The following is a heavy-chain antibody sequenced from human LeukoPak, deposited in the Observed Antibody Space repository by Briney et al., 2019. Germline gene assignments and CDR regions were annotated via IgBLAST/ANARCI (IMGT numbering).Heavy chain of an antibody. CDR3: ARTANCAAGYYRGL. Sequence: GGSLRLSCAASGFTFNSYTMNWLRQAPGKELEGVSSISGSSRHKYYADSVKGRFTISRDNAKNSLYLQMNSLRGEDTAVYCWARTANCAAGYYRGLGGQGTLLSVPS. D-gene: IGHD2/OR15-2a*01. CDR1: GFTFNSYT. V-gene: IGHV3-21*01. J-gene: IGHJ4*02. CDR2: ISGSSRHK.